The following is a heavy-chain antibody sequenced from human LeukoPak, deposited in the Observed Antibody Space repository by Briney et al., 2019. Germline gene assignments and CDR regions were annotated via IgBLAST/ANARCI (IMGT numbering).Heavy chain of an antibody. D-gene: IGHD1-1*01. J-gene: IGHJ4*02. Sequence: PGGSLRLSCAASGFDVSINYMNWIRQSPEKGLEWVSIIPNDGSTYYADSVKGRFTVSRDNSKNTVSLQMDSLRVDDTGIYYCARGFLQLTPYYFDYWGQGALVTVSS. CDR2: IPNDGST. V-gene: IGHV3-66*01. CDR3: ARGFLQLTPYYFDY. CDR1: GFDVSINY.